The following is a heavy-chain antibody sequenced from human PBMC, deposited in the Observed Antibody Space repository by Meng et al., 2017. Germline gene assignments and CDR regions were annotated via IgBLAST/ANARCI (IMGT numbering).Heavy chain of an antibody. D-gene: IGHD1-26*01. Sequence: GESLKISCKGSGYSFTSYWIGWVRQMAGKGLEWMGIIYPGDSDTRYSPSFQGQVTISADKSISTAYLQWRSLKASDTAMYYCARRSGSYYQWFDYWGQGTLVTVSS. J-gene: IGHJ4*02. CDR3: ARRSGSYYQWFDY. CDR1: GYSFTSYW. CDR2: IYPGDSDT. V-gene: IGHV5-51*01.